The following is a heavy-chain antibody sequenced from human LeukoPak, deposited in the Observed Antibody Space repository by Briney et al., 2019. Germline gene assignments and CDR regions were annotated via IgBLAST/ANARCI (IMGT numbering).Heavy chain of an antibody. V-gene: IGHV4-34*01. CDR1: GGSFSGYY. CDR3: ARGRRVRGVPYFDY. D-gene: IGHD3-10*01. Sequence: KSSETLSLTCAVYGGSFSGYYWNWIRQPPGKGLEWIGEINHSGSTNYNPSLKSRVTISVDTSKNQFSLKLSSVTAADTAVYYCARGRRVRGVPYFDYWGQGTLVTVSS. CDR2: INHSGST. J-gene: IGHJ4*02.